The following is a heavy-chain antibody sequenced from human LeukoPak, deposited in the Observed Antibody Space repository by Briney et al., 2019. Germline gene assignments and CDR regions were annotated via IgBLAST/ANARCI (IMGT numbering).Heavy chain of an antibody. Sequence: GRSLRLSCAASGFTFSSYGMHWVRQAPGKGLEWVAVIWYVGSNKYYADSVKGRFTISRDNSKNTLYLQMNSLRAEDTAVYYCARAHYYGSGSYYQYFQHWGQGTLVTVSS. CDR2: IWYVGSNK. D-gene: IGHD3-10*01. J-gene: IGHJ1*01. CDR1: GFTFSSYG. V-gene: IGHV3-33*01. CDR3: ARAHYYGSGSYYQYFQH.